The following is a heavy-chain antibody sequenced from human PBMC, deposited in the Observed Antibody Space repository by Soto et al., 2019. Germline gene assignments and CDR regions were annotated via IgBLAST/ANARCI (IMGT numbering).Heavy chain of an antibody. CDR1: GFTFSSYW. CDR2: IKQDGSEK. D-gene: IGHD1-26*01. J-gene: IGHJ4*02. V-gene: IGHV3-7*05. CDR3: ARDVYSGSYSDC. Sequence: GGSLRLSCAASGFTFSSYWMSWVRQAPGKGLEWVANIKQDGSEKYYVDSTKGRFTISRDNAKKSLYLQMNSLRAEDTAVYYCARDVYSGSYSDCWGQGTLVTVSS.